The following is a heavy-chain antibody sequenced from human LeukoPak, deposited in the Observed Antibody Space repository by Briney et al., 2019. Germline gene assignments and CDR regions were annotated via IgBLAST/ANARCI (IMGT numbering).Heavy chain of an antibody. CDR3: AKAPYCYDSSGYA. V-gene: IGHV3-11*04. Sequence: GGSLRLSCAASGFTFSDYYMSWIRQAPGKGLEWVSYISSSGSTIYYADSVKGRFTISRDNSKNTLYLQMNSLRAEDTAVYYCAKAPYCYDSSGYAWGQGTLVTVSS. J-gene: IGHJ5*02. CDR1: GFTFSDYY. D-gene: IGHD3-22*01. CDR2: ISSSGSTI.